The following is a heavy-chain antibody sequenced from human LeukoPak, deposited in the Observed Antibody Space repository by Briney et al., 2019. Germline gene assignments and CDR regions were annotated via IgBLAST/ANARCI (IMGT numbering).Heavy chain of an antibody. V-gene: IGHV3-21*06. Sequence: WGSLRLSCAASGFTFSDYSMTWVRQAPGKGLEWVSSIDSSSSYIFYADSMKGRFTFSRDNAKNSLYLQMDSLRAEDTAMYFCAKGNVMGGRGFDYWGQGTLVTVSS. CDR3: AKGNVMGGRGFDY. D-gene: IGHD3-16*01. J-gene: IGHJ4*02. CDR1: GFTFSDYS. CDR2: IDSSSSYI.